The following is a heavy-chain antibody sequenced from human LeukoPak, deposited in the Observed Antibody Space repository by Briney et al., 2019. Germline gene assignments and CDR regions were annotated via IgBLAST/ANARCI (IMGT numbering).Heavy chain of an antibody. V-gene: IGHV4-61*02. CDR3: ARDWGPWRNWFDP. CDR1: GDSISRGNYY. D-gene: IGHD3-16*01. CDR2: TYTDGTT. J-gene: IGHJ5*02. Sequence: SETLSLTCTVSGDSISRGNYYWSWIRQPAGKGLEWIGRTYTDGTTNYKPSHSAGATSYNPSLKSRVTISVDTSKNQFSLKRESVTASDTAVYYCARDWGPWRNWFDPWGQGILVTVSS.